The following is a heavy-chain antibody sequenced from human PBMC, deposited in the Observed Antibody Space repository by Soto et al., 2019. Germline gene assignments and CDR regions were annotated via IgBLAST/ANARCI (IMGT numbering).Heavy chain of an antibody. Sequence: PGGSLRLSCAASGFTFSSYCMHWVRQAPGKGLEWVAVIWYDGSNKYYADSVKGRFTISRDNSKNTLYLQMNSLRAEDTAVYYCARDSLGEDYYDSSGYYYSGVLGYWGQGTLVTVSS. J-gene: IGHJ4*02. V-gene: IGHV3-33*01. CDR1: GFTFSSYC. CDR3: ARDSLGEDYYDSSGYYYSGVLGY. CDR2: IWYDGSNK. D-gene: IGHD3-22*01.